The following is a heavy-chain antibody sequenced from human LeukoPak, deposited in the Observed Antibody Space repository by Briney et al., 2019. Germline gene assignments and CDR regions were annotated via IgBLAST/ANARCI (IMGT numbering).Heavy chain of an antibody. CDR3: ARLPITVGAPRHIQE. V-gene: IGHV4-39*01. J-gene: IGHJ1*01. Sequence: KTSETLSLTCLVSGDSISSRSFYWGWIRQPPGKGLEWIGSIYFRGSAFYNPSLESRVTLSIDTSRSQFSLKMTSVTAADTAVYYRARLPITVGAPRHIQEWGQGTVVAVSS. CDR1: GDSISSRSFY. CDR2: IYFRGSA. D-gene: IGHD1-26*01.